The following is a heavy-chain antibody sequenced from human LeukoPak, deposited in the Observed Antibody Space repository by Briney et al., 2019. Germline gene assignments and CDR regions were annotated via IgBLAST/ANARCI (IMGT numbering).Heavy chain of an antibody. CDR2: IYSGGST. J-gene: IGHJ4*02. CDR3: AKMGIAAAGTADY. CDR1: GFTVSSNY. Sequence: PGGSLRLSCAASGFTVSSNYMGWVRQAPGKGLEWVSVIYSGGSTYYADSVKGRFTISRDNSKNTLYLQMNSLRAEDTAVYYCAKMGIAAAGTADYWGQGTLVTVSS. V-gene: IGHV3-53*01. D-gene: IGHD6-13*01.